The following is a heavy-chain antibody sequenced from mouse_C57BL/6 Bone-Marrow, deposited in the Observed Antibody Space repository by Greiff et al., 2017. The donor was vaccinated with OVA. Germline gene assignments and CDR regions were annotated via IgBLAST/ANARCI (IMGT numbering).Heavy chain of an antibody. V-gene: IGHV1-69*01. Sequence: QVQLQQPGAELVMPGASVKLSCKASGYTFTSYWMHWVKQRPGQGLEWIGEIDPSDSYTNYNQKFKGKSTLTVDKSSCTAYMQLSSLTSEDSAVYYCARGDYGFDYWGQGTTLTVSS. D-gene: IGHD2-4*01. CDR2: IDPSDSYT. CDR3: ARGDYGFDY. J-gene: IGHJ2*01. CDR1: GYTFTSYW.